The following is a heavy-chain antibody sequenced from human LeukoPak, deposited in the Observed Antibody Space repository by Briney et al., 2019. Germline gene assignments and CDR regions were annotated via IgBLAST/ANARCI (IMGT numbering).Heavy chain of an antibody. J-gene: IGHJ4*02. CDR2: IKQDGSEE. D-gene: IGHD2-2*02. CDR3: AREATYNFDY. Sequence: GGSLRLSCAASGFTFSSFWMIWVRQAPGRGLEWVANIKQDGSEEYYVDSVKGRFTISRDNAKNSLYLQMNSLRAEDTAVYYCAREATYNFDYWGQGTLVTVSS. CDR1: GFTFSSFW. V-gene: IGHV3-7*04.